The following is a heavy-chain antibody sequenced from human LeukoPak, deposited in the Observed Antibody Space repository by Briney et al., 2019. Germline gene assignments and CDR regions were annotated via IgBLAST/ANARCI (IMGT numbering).Heavy chain of an antibody. D-gene: IGHD6-19*01. Sequence: PGGSLRLSCAASGFTFSNAWMSWVRQAPGKGLEWVGRIKSKTDGGTTDYAAPMKGRFTISRDDSKNTLYLQMNSLKTEDTAVYYCTTRDSSGWYSQVDYWGQGTLVTVSS. CDR2: IKSKTDGGTT. V-gene: IGHV3-15*01. CDR3: TTRDSSGWYSQVDY. CDR1: GFTFSNAW. J-gene: IGHJ4*02.